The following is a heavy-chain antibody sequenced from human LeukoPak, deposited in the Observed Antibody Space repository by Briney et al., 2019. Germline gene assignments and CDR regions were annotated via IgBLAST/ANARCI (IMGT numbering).Heavy chain of an antibody. V-gene: IGHV3-48*01. CDR1: GFTFSTYS. CDR3: ARVLGSYYNYYMDV. J-gene: IGHJ6*03. CDR2: ISSRGSSI. Sequence: GRSLRLSCAASGFTFSTYSMNWVRQAPGKGLEWVSYISSRGSSIYYGDSVKGRFTISRDNAKNSPYLQMNSLRASDTAVYYFARVLGSYYNYYMDVWGKGTRVSVSS. D-gene: IGHD3-10*01.